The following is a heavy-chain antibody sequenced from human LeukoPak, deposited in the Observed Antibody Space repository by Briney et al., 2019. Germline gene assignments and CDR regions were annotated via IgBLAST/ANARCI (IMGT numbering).Heavy chain of an antibody. CDR2: ISYDGSNK. V-gene: IGHV3-30-3*01. J-gene: IGHJ4*02. D-gene: IGHD5-12*01. CDR3: ARDLSNSGYDAPDDY. Sequence: PGRSLRLSCAASGFTFSSYAMHWVRQAPGKGLKWVAVISYDGSNKYYADSVKGRFTISRDNSKNTLYLQMNSLRAEDTAVYYCARDLSNSGYDAPDDYWGQGTLVTVSS. CDR1: GFTFSSYA.